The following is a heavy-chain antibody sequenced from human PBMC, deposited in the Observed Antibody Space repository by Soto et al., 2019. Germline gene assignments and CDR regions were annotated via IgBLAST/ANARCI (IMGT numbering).Heavy chain of an antibody. J-gene: IGHJ6*02. CDR1: GFTFSSYW. D-gene: IGHD3-9*01. CDR2: IKQDGSEK. Sequence: GGSLRLSCAASGFTFSSYWMSWVRQAPGKGLEWVANIKQDGSEKYYVDSVKGRLTISRDNAKNSLYLQMNSLRAEDTAVYYCARDGKVLRYFDWLPPHYYYYGMDVWGQGTTVTVSS. V-gene: IGHV3-7*01. CDR3: ARDGKVLRYFDWLPPHYYYYGMDV.